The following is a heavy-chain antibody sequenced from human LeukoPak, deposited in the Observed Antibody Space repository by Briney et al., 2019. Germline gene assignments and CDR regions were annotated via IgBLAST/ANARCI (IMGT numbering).Heavy chain of an antibody. Sequence: KASETLSLTCTVSGGSISSYYWSWIRQPPGKGLEWIGYIYYSGSTNYNPSLKSRVTISVDTSKNQFSLKLSSVTAADTAVYYCARRVVVAATLWFDPWGQGTLVTVSS. V-gene: IGHV4-59*08. CDR2: IYYSGST. D-gene: IGHD2-15*01. J-gene: IGHJ5*02. CDR3: ARRVVVAATLWFDP. CDR1: GGSISSYY.